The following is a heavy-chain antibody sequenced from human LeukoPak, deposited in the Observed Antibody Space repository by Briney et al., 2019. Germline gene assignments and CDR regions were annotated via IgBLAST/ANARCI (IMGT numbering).Heavy chain of an antibody. D-gene: IGHD6-19*01. CDR2: IRYDGSNK. CDR3: AKGAYSSGWYYFDY. Sequence: GGSLRLSCAASGFTFGSYGMHWVRQAPGEGLEWVAFIRYDGSNKYYADSVKGRFTIPRDNSKNTLYLQMNSLRAEDTAVYYCAKGAYSSGWYYFDYWGQGTLVTVSS. J-gene: IGHJ4*02. V-gene: IGHV3-30*02. CDR1: GFTFGSYG.